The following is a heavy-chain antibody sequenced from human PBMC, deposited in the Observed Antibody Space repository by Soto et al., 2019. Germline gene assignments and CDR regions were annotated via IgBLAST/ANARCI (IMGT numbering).Heavy chain of an antibody. CDR3: ARDRWSGYPYYYYYGMDV. CDR1: GGTFSSYA. V-gene: IGHV1-69*12. D-gene: IGHD3-3*01. CDR2: ISPIFGTA. Sequence: QVQLVQSGAEVKKPGSSVKVSCKASGGTFSSYAISWVRQAPGQGLEWMGGISPIFGTANYAQKFQGRVTITADXXTXTXXMVLGSLRSEDAAVYCCARDRWSGYPYYYYYGMDVWGQGSTVTVSS. J-gene: IGHJ6*02.